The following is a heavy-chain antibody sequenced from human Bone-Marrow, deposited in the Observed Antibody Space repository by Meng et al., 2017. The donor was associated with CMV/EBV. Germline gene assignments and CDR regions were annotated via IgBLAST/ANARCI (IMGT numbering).Heavy chain of an antibody. CDR1: GYTFTGYY. CDR2: INPNSGGT. Sequence: ASVKVSCKASGYTFTGYYMHWVRQAPGQGLEWMGWINPNSGGTNYAQKFQGRVTMTRDTSISTAYMELSRLSSVTAADTAVYYCARDRRGRDAFDIWGQGTMVTVSS. J-gene: IGHJ3*02. D-gene: IGHD3-16*01. CDR3: ARDRRGRDAFDI. V-gene: IGHV1-2*02.